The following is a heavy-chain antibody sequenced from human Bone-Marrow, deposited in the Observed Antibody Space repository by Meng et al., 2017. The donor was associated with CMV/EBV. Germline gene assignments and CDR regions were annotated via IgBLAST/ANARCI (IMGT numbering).Heavy chain of an antibody. CDR1: GGTFSSYA. Sequence: SVKVSCKASGGTFSSYAISWVRQAPGQGLEWMGGIIPIFGTANYAQKFQGRVTITTDESTSTAYMELSSLRSEDTAVYYCARELSGITMFGVVGCFDIWGQGTMVTVSS. D-gene: IGHD3-3*01. CDR2: IIPIFGTA. CDR3: ARELSGITMFGVVGCFDI. J-gene: IGHJ3*02. V-gene: IGHV1-69*05.